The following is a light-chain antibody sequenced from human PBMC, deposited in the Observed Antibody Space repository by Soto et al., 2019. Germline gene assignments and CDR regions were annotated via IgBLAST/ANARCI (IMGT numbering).Light chain of an antibody. Sequence: DIQMTQSPSTLSASIGDRVTIACRASQDVSSWLAWYQQKPGKAPKLLIYKASTLESGVPSRFNGSGSGTEFSLTITSLQPDDFATYYCQQYNSLSGTFGQGTKVEIK. CDR3: QQYNSLSGT. CDR1: QDVSSW. CDR2: KAS. V-gene: IGKV1-5*03. J-gene: IGKJ1*01.